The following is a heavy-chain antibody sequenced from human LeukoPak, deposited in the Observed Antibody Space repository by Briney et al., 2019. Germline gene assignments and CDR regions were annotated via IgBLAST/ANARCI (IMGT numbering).Heavy chain of an antibody. J-gene: IGHJ4*02. CDR1: GFTFNTYW. CDR3: ARVLPVASRDY. CDR2: IKQDGSDK. V-gene: IGHV3-7*01. D-gene: IGHD2-2*01. Sequence: GGSLRLSCAASGFTFNTYWMSWVRQAPGKGLEWVANIKQDGSDKFYVDSVKGRFTISRDNAKNSMYLQMNSLRAEDTAVYYCARVLPVASRDYWGQGTLVTVSS.